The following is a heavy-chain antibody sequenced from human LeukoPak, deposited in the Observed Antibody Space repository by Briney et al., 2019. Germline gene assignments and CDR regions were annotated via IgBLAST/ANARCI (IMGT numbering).Heavy chain of an antibody. CDR2: IKNDGSEK. Sequence: GGSLRLSCAASGFTFSSHWMNWVRQAPGKGLEWVANIKNDGSEKYYVDSVKGRFNISRDNAKNSLYLQMNSLRAEDTAVYYCAREIGWDSLEGRDYWGQGSLVTVSS. V-gene: IGHV3-7*01. D-gene: IGHD6-19*01. J-gene: IGHJ4*02. CDR1: GFTFSSHW. CDR3: AREIGWDSLEGRDY.